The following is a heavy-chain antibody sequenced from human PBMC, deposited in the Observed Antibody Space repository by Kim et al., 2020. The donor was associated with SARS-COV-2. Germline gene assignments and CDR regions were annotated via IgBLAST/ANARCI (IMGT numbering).Heavy chain of an antibody. Sequence: GGSLRLSCAASGFTFSNAWMSWVRQAPGKGLEWVGRIKSKTDGGTTDYAAPVKGRFTISRDDSKNTLYLQMNSLKTEDTAVYYCTTDLQVRAYYYYGMDVWGQGTTGTVSS. CDR1: GFTFSNAW. CDR2: IKSKTDGGTT. J-gene: IGHJ6*02. V-gene: IGHV3-15*01. CDR3: TTDLQVRAYYYYGMDV. D-gene: IGHD3-10*01.